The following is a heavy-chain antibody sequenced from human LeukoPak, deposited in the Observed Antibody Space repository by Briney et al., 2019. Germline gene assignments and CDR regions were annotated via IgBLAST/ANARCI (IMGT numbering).Heavy chain of an antibody. CDR2: IWYDGSNK. Sequence: PGGSLRLSCAASGFTFSSYGMHWVRQAPGKGLEWVAVIWYDGSNKYYADSVKGRFTISRDNSKNTLYLQMSSLRAEDTAVYYCARDYYGSGSYYDAFDIWGQGTMVTVSS. V-gene: IGHV3-33*01. CDR1: GFTFSSYG. CDR3: ARDYYGSGSYYDAFDI. J-gene: IGHJ3*02. D-gene: IGHD3-10*01.